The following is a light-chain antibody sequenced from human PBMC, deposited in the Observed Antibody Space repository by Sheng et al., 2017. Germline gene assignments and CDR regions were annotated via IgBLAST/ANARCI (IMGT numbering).Light chain of an antibody. J-gene: IGKJ3*01. CDR2: GAS. CDR1: QGLNSY. Sequence: AIRMTQSPSSFSASIGDRVTITCRASQGLNSYLAWYQQKPGKDPKLLIYGASTLQSGVPSRFSGSGSGTDFSLTISCLQSEDFATYYCQQYYSYPFTFGPGTKVDIK. V-gene: IGKV1-8*01. CDR3: QQYYSYPFT.